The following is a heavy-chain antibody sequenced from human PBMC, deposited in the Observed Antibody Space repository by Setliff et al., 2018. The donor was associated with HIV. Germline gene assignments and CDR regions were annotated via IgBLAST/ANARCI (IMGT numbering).Heavy chain of an antibody. Sequence: ASVKVSCKASGYTFTAYYLHWVRQAPGQGLEWMGRINPNNGDTNYAQKFQGRVTITRDTSASTAYMELSSLRSEDTAVYYCARAGYSSSSRMYSYYYYYYMDVWGKGTTVTVSS. V-gene: IGHV1-2*06. D-gene: IGHD6-6*01. CDR2: INPNNGDT. CDR1: GYTFTAYY. CDR3: ARAGYSSSSRMYSYYYYYYMDV. J-gene: IGHJ6*03.